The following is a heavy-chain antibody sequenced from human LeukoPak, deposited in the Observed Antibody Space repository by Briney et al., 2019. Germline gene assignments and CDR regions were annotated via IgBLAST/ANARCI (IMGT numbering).Heavy chain of an antibody. CDR2: ISGSGGST. Sequence: PGGSLRLSCAASGFTFGSYAMYWVRQAPGKGLEWVSGISGSGGSTFYADSVKGRFTISRDNSENTVYLQMNSLRADDTAVYYCAKDRGYWGQGTLVTVSS. J-gene: IGHJ4*02. V-gene: IGHV3-23*01. CDR3: AKDRGY. CDR1: GFTFGSYA.